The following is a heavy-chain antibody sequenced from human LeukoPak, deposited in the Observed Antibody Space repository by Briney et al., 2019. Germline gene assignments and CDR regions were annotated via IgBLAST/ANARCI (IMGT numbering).Heavy chain of an antibody. CDR1: GFTFSSYA. Sequence: GGSLRLSCAASGFTFSSYAMSWVRQAPGKGLEWVSAISGSGGSTYYADSVKGRFTISRDNSKNTLYLQMNSLRAEDTAVYYCAKASGGSTIFGAYDYWGQGTLVTVSS. J-gene: IGHJ4*02. CDR2: ISGSGGST. D-gene: IGHD3-3*01. V-gene: IGHV3-23*01. CDR3: AKASGGSTIFGAYDY.